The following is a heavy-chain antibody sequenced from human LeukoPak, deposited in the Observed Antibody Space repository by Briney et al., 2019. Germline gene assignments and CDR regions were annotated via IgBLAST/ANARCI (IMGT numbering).Heavy chain of an antibody. V-gene: IGHV6-1*01. D-gene: IGHD2-2*01. CDR1: GDSVSSNSAA. CDR2: TYYRSKWYN. J-gene: IGHJ6*02. Sequence: SQTLSLTCAISGDSVSSNSAAWNWIRQSPSRGLEWLGRTYYRSKWYNDYAISVKSRISINPDTSKNQFSLQLNSVTPEDTAVYYCVRDYGAAILDGMDVWGQGTTVTVSS. CDR3: VRDYGAAILDGMDV.